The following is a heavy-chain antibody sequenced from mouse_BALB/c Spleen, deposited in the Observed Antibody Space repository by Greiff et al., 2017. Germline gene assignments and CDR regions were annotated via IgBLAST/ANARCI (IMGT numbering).Heavy chain of an antibody. CDR1: GFTFSSYT. CDR3: ARQGGAYYFDY. J-gene: IGHJ2*01. CDR2: ISSGGSYT. Sequence: EVKLVESGGGLVKPGGSLKLSCAASGFTFSSYTMSWVRQTPEKRLEWVATISSGGSYTYYPDSVKGRFTISRDNAKNTLYLQMSSLKSEDTAMYYCARQGGAYYFDYWGQGTTLTVSS. V-gene: IGHV5-6-4*01.